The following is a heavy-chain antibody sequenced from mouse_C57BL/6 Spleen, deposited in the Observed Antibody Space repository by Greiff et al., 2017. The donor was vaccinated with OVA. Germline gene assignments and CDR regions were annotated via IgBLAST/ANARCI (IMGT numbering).Heavy chain of an antibody. D-gene: IGHD2-4*01. CDR1: GYAFSSYW. CDR3: ARGLDDYDRRAMDY. CDR2: IYPGDGDT. V-gene: IGHV1-80*01. Sequence: QVQLKESGAELVKPGASVKISCKASGYAFSSYWMNWVKQRPGKGLEWIGQIYPGDGDTNYNGKFKGKATLTADKSSSTAYMQLSSLTSEDSAVYFCARGLDDYDRRAMDYWGQGTSVTVSS. J-gene: IGHJ4*01.